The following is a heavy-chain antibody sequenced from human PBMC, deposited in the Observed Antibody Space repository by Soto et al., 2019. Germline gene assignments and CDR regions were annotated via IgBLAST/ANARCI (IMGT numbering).Heavy chain of an antibody. D-gene: IGHD1-26*01. V-gene: IGHV3-48*01. CDR2: ITSSGEIT. CDR1: AFTFSSYS. CDR3: ARDHQWAFDI. J-gene: IGHJ3*02. Sequence: PGGSLRLSCAASAFTFSSYSMNWVRQAPGKGLEWISYITSSGEITDYADSVKGRFTISRDNAKNSLYLQLKSLRAEDTAVYYCARDHQWAFDIWGQGTTVTVSS.